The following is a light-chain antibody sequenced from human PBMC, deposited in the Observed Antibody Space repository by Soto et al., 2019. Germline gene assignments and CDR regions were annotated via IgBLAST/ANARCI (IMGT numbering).Light chain of an antibody. Sequence: DIQITQSTSSLSASVGDRVTITCRASQSISNYLNWYPQRPGKAPKLLIYDAFNLETGVPSRCSGSGSGTDFTFTISILQPEDVATYYSQQYDSLPRTFGQGTKVDIK. CDR1: QSISNY. CDR3: QQYDSLPRT. V-gene: IGKV1-33*01. CDR2: DAF. J-gene: IGKJ1*01.